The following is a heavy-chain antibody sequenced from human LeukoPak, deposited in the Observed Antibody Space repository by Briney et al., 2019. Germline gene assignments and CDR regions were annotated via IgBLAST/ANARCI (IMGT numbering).Heavy chain of an antibody. Sequence: GGSLRLSCAASGFSFIGYSMNWVRQAPGKGLEWISYISGSGNTAYYVDSVKGRFTISRDNAKTSLYLQMDSLRAEDTAIYYCARDRGSGWSYFDSWGQGTLVTVSS. CDR1: GFSFIGYS. CDR2: ISGSGNTA. CDR3: ARDRGSGWSYFDS. D-gene: IGHD6-19*01. V-gene: IGHV3-48*01. J-gene: IGHJ4*02.